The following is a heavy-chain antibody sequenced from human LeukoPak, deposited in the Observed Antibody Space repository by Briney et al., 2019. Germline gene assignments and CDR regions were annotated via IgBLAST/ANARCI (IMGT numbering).Heavy chain of an antibody. V-gene: IGHV3-11*04. CDR1: GFTFSDYY. CDR3: AREGYYDSSGYYYFKPFDY. Sequence: PGGSLRLSCAASGFTFSDYYMSWIRQAPGKGLEWVSYISSSGSTIYYADSVKGRFTISRDNAKNSLYLQMNSLRAEDTAVYYCAREGYYDSSGYYYFKPFDYWGQGTLVTVSS. J-gene: IGHJ4*02. CDR2: ISSSGSTI. D-gene: IGHD3-22*01.